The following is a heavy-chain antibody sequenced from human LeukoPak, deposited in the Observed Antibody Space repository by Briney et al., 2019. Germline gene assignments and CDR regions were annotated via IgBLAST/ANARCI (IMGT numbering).Heavy chain of an antibody. Sequence: SETLSLTCTVSGGSISSGGYYWSWIRQHPGKGLEWIGYIYYSGSTYYNPSLKSRVTISVDTSKNQFSLKLSSVTAADTAVYYCASVGTAMVTFDYWGPGTLIAVSS. CDR1: GGSISSGGYY. CDR2: IYYSGST. J-gene: IGHJ4*02. V-gene: IGHV4-31*03. CDR3: ASVGTAMVTFDY. D-gene: IGHD5-18*01.